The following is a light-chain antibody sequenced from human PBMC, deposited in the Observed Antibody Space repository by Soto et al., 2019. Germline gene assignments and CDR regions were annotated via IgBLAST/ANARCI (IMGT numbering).Light chain of an antibody. V-gene: IGKV4-1*01. CDR2: WAS. CDR1: QSVLSRSNNKNY. Sequence: DIVMTQSPESLAVSLGERATINCRSSQSVLSRSNNKNYLVWYQQKPGQPPKLLISWASTRESGVPDRFSGSGAGTYITLTSSILQAEDVAVYYCQQSYNSPITFGQGTRLEIK. J-gene: IGKJ5*01. CDR3: QQSYNSPIT.